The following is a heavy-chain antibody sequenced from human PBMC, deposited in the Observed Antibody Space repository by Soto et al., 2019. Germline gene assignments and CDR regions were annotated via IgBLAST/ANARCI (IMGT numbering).Heavy chain of an antibody. CDR1: GFTFSNAW. D-gene: IGHD2-8*01. Sequence: EVQLVESGGGLVKPGGSLRLSCAASGFTFSNAWMNWVRQAPGKGLEWVGRIKSKTDGGTTDYAAPVKGRFTISRDDSKNTLYLQMNSLKTEDTAVYYCTTLGTAAVYALRQDVWGQGTTVTVSS. V-gene: IGHV3-15*07. CDR3: TTLGTAAVYALRQDV. J-gene: IGHJ6*02. CDR2: IKSKTDGGTT.